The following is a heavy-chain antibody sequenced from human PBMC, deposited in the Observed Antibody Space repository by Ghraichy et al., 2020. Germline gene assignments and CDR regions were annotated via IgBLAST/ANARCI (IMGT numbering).Heavy chain of an antibody. CDR3: ARGSITVAEQFGY. J-gene: IGHJ4*02. CDR2: IYYTGST. Sequence: SETLSLTCTVSGGSISSYYWNWIRQPPGKGLEWIGYIYYTGSTKYNPSLRSRVTISVDTSKNQFSLKLSSVTAADTAVYYCARGSITVAEQFGYWGQGTLVTVSS. D-gene: IGHD6-19*01. V-gene: IGHV4-59*01. CDR1: GGSISSYY.